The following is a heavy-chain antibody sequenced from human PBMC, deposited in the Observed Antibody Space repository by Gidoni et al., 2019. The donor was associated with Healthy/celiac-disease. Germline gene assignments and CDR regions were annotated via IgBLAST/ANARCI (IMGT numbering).Heavy chain of an antibody. CDR1: GFTFSSYS. D-gene: IGHD2-2*01. V-gene: IGHV3-30-3*01. CDR2: IAYDGSNK. Sequence: QVQLVESGGGVVQPGRSLRLSCAASGFTFSSYSMHWVRQAPGKGLEWLAVIAYDGSNKYYADSVKGRFTISRDNSKNTLYLQMNRLRAEDTAVYYCARGGSIVVVPAAMLDDFDYWGQGTLVTVSS. CDR3: ARGGSIVVVPAAMLDDFDY. J-gene: IGHJ4*02.